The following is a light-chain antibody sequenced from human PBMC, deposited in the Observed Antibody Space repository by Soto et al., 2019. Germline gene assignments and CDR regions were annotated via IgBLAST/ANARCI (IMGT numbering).Light chain of an antibody. CDR3: QQYNSVPLT. CDR1: QSISSW. CDR2: DAS. Sequence: DIQMTQSPSTLSASVVDRVTITGRASQSISSWLAWYQQKPGKAPKLLIYDASSLESGVPSRFSGSGSGTEFTLTISSLQPDDFATYYCQQYNSVPLTFGGGTKVDI. J-gene: IGKJ4*01. V-gene: IGKV1-5*01.